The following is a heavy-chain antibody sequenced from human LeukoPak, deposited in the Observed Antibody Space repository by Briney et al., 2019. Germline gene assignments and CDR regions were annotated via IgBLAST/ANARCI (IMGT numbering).Heavy chain of an antibody. Sequence: GGSLRLSCAASGFTFSSYSMNWVRQAPGKGLEWASYISSSSTIYYADSVKGRFTISRDNAKNSLYLQMNSLRAEDTAVYYCASLWYGDYGSYWGQGTLVTVSS. D-gene: IGHD4-17*01. J-gene: IGHJ4*02. CDR2: ISSSSTI. V-gene: IGHV3-48*01. CDR1: GFTFSSYS. CDR3: ASLWYGDYGSY.